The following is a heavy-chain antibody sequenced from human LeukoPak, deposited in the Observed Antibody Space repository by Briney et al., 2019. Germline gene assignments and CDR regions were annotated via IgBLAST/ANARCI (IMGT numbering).Heavy chain of an antibody. CDR3: ANLYGDPPFDY. V-gene: IGHV3-21*01. J-gene: IGHJ4*02. CDR1: GFTFSSYG. D-gene: IGHD4-17*01. CDR2: ISSSSSYI. Sequence: GGSLRLSCAASGFTFSSYGMSWVRQAPGKGLEWVSSISSSSSYIYYADSVKGRFTISRDNAKNSLYLQMNSLRAEDTAVYYCANLYGDPPFDYWGQGTLVTVSS.